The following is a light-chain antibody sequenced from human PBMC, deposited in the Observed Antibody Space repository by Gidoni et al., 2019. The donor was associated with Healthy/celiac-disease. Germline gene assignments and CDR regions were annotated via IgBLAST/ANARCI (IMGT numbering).Light chain of an antibody. Sequence: DIVMTQSPDSLAVSLGERATINCKSSQSVLYSSNNKNYLAWYQQKPGQPPKLLIYRASTRESGVPDRFSGSGSGTDFTLTISSLQAEDVAVYYCQQYYSTVSFGGGTKVEIK. J-gene: IGKJ4*01. CDR3: QQYYSTVS. CDR1: QSVLYSSNNKNY. CDR2: RAS. V-gene: IGKV4-1*01.